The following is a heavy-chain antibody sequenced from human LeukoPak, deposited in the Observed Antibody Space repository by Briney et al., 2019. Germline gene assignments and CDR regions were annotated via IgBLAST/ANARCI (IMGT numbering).Heavy chain of an antibody. J-gene: IGHJ4*02. CDR1: GSTFSSYA. D-gene: IGHD3-10*01. Sequence: PGRSLRLSCAASGSTFSSYAMHWVRQAPGKGLEWVAVISYDGSNKYYADSVKGRFTISRDNSKNTLYLQMNSLRAEDTAVYYCTTHGSGSHKSQPFDYWGQGTLVTVSS. V-gene: IGHV3-30*04. CDR2: ISYDGSNK. CDR3: TTHGSGSHKSQPFDY.